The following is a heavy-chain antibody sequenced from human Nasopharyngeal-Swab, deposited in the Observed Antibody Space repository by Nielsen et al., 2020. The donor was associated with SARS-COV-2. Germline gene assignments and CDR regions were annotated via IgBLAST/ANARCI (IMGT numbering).Heavy chain of an antibody. CDR3: ARGKQPRRTYYYYMDV. V-gene: IGHV4-4*02. CDR1: GGSISSSNW. CDR2: IYHSGST. Sequence: SETLSLTCAVSGGSISSSNWWSWVRQPPGKGLEWIGEIYHSGSTNYNPSLKSRVTISVDTSKNQFSLKLSSVTAADTAVYYCARGKQPRRTYYYYMDVWGKGTTVTVSS. D-gene: IGHD5-18*01. J-gene: IGHJ6*03.